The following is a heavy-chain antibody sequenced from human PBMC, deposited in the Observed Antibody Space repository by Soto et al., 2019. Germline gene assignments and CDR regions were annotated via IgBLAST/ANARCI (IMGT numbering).Heavy chain of an antibody. CDR2: INHSGST. CDR1: GGCFSGYY. J-gene: IGHJ4*02. D-gene: IGHD3-22*01. CDR3: ARNGYYYDSSGYYYFDY. V-gene: IGHV4-34*01. Sequence: PSETLSLTCAVYGGCFSGYYWSWIRQPPGKGLEWIGEINHSGSTNYNPSLKSRVTISVDTSKNQFSLKLSSVTAADTAVYYCARNGYYYDSSGYYYFDYWGQGTLVTVSS.